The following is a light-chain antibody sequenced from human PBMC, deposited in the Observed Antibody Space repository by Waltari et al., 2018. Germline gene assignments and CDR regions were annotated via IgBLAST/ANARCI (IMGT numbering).Light chain of an antibody. CDR3: QAWDSSTDHVV. V-gene: IGLV3-1*01. CDR2: QDT. Sequence: SYELTQPPSVSVSPGQTASITCSGDKLGDKYACRYQQKPGQSPVVVLYQDTKRTSGVPERCSASNPGNTATLTIRGTQAMDEGYYYCQAWDSSTDHVVFGGGTKLAVL. J-gene: IGLJ2*01. CDR1: KLGDKY.